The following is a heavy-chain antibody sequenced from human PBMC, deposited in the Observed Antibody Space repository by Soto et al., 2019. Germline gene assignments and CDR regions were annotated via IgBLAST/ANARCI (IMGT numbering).Heavy chain of an antibody. CDR3: AKGARPDGYWDFDY. D-gene: IGHD5-12*01. V-gene: IGHV3-23*01. CDR2: IYGSGDST. J-gene: IGHJ4*02. CDR1: EFNFAAYT. Sequence: SMRLPWTASEFNFAAYTMHRVRQAQGKGLEWVSGIYGSGDSTFCADSVKGRFTISRDNSKITLYLQMNSLRAEDTAVYYCAKGARPDGYWDFDYWGQGTLVTVPS.